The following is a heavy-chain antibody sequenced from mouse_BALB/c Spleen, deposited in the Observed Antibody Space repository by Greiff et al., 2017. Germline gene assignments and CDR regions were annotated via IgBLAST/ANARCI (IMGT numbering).Heavy chain of an antibody. CDR1: GFNIKDTY. Sequence: VQLQQSGAELVKPGASVKLSCTASGFNIKDTYMHWVKQRPEQGLEWIGRIDPANGNTKYDPKFQGKATITADTSSNTAYLQLSSLTSEDTAGYYCARDYYGPYDYAMDYWGQGTSVTVSS. D-gene: IGHD1-1*01. CDR2: IDPANGNT. V-gene: IGHV14-3*02. CDR3: ARDYYGPYDYAMDY. J-gene: IGHJ4*01.